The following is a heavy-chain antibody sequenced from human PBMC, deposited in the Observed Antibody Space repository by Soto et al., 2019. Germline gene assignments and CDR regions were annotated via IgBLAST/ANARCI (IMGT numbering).Heavy chain of an antibody. D-gene: IGHD4-17*01. J-gene: IGHJ4*02. CDR1: GFSLSTSGMC. Sequence: ESGPTLVNPTQTLRLTFTFSGFSLSTSGMCVSWIRQPPGKALEWLARIDWDDDKYYSTSLTTRLTISKDTSKNQVVLKMTNMDPVDTATYYCARTRKDYDFDYWGKGTLVIVSS. V-gene: IGHV2-70*11. CDR2: IDWDDDK. CDR3: ARTRKDYDFDY.